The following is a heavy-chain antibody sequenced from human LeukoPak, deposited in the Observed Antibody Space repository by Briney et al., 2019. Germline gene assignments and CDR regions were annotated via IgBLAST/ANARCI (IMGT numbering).Heavy chain of an antibody. CDR1: GFTFSNYW. CDR2: INEGGSDK. Sequence: PGGSLRLSCAASGFTFSNYWMSWVRQAPGKGVDWVAKINEGGSDKHYVDSVKGRFTISRDNAKNSLYLEMNGLRAEDTAVYYCARYDGYDLRYWGQGTLVTVSS. J-gene: IGHJ4*02. D-gene: IGHD5-12*01. V-gene: IGHV3-7*04. CDR3: ARYDGYDLRY.